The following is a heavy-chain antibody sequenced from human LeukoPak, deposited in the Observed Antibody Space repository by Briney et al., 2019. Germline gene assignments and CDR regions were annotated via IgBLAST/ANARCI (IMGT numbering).Heavy chain of an antibody. V-gene: IGHV3-21*01. D-gene: IGHD6-19*01. CDR1: GFTFSSYS. J-gene: IGHJ3*02. Sequence: GGSLRLSRAASGFTFSSYSMNWVRQAPGKGLEWVSSISSSSSYIYYADSVKGRFTISRDNAKNSLYLQMNSLRAEDTAVYYCARDTDSSGGGAFDIWGQGTMVTVSS. CDR2: ISSSSSYI. CDR3: ARDTDSSGGGAFDI.